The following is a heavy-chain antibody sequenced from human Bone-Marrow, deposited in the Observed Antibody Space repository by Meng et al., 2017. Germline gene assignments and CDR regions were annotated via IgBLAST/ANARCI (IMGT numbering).Heavy chain of an antibody. V-gene: IGHV3-9*01. CDR2: ISWNSGSI. Sequence: SLKISCAASGFTFDDYAMHWVRQAPGKGLEWVSGISWNSGSIGDADSVKGRFTISRDNAKNSLYLQMNSLRAEDTALYYCAKERYYGMDVWGQGTTVTVSS. CDR1: GFTFDDYA. J-gene: IGHJ6*02. CDR3: AKERYYGMDV.